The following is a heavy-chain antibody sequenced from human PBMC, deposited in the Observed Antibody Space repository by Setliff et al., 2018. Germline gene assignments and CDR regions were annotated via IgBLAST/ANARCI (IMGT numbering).Heavy chain of an antibody. V-gene: IGHV4-38-2*01. CDR2: IYHSGST. CDR3: ARAPGYSYGYYYYGMDV. D-gene: IGHD5-18*01. CDR1: GYSIGSGYY. J-gene: IGHJ6*02. Sequence: ASETLFLTCAVSGYSIGSGYYWGWIRQPPGKGLEWVGSIYHSGSTYYNPSLKSRVTISVDTSKNQFSLKLSSVTAADTAVYYCARAPGYSYGYYYYGMDVWGQGTTVTVSS.